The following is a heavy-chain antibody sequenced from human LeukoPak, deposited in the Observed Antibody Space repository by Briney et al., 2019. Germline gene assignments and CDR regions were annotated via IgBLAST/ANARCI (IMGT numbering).Heavy chain of an antibody. V-gene: IGHV4-4*02. CDR3: ARDLDGYNPSFFC. CDR2: IFYSGST. J-gene: IGHJ4*02. D-gene: IGHD5-24*01. CDR1: GGSISSSNW. Sequence: PWETLSLTCGVSGGSISSSNWWGWVRQPPGTGLEWIGAIFYSGSTNYTPSFKSRVTISGDRPKNQFSRKLNSVIAGDAHLYLCARDLDGYNPSFFCWGQGTLVT.